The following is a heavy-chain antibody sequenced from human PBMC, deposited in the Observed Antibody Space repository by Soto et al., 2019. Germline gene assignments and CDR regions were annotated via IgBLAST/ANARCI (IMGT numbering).Heavy chain of an antibody. CDR1: GFSLSNARMG. Sequence: QVTLKESGPVLVNPTETLTLTCTVSGFSLSNARMGVSWIRQPPGKALEWLAHIFSNDEKSYSTSLKSRLTISKDTSKSQVVLTMTNMDPVDTATYYCARMGNSSSVDYWGQGTLVTVSS. V-gene: IGHV2-26*01. D-gene: IGHD6-6*01. CDR2: IFSNDEK. J-gene: IGHJ4*02. CDR3: ARMGNSSSVDY.